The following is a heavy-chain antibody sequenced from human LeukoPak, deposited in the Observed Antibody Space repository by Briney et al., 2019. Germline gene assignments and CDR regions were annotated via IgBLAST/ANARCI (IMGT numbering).Heavy chain of an antibody. CDR2: IRSDSSTL. D-gene: IGHD6-13*01. J-gene: IGHJ4*02. CDR1: GGSISSSDYY. CDR3: SRSNRYNSSWYDY. V-gene: IGHV3-11*04. Sequence: PSETLSLTCTVSGGSISSSDYYWAWIRQPPGNSLEWVAYIRSDSSTLYYADSVKGRFTISRDNAKNTLYLQMNSLRAEDTALYYCSRSNRYNSSWYDYWGQGILVTVSS.